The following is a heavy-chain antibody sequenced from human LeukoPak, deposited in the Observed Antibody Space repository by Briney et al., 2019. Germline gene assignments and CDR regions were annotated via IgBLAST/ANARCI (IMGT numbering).Heavy chain of an antibody. J-gene: IGHJ6*03. Sequence: GGSLRLSCAASGFTFSNYGISWVRQAPGKGLEWVAVISYDGSNKYYADSVKGRFTISRDNSKNTLYLQMNSLRAEDTAVYYCAKVAYSSSSRWQNYYYYYYMDVWGKGTTVTVSS. CDR2: ISYDGSNK. V-gene: IGHV3-30*18. CDR3: AKVAYSSSSRWQNYYYYYYMDV. D-gene: IGHD6-6*01. CDR1: GFTFSNYG.